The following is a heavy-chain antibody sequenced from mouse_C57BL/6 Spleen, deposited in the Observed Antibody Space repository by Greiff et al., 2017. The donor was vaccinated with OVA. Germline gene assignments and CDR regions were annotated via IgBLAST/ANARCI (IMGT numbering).Heavy chain of an antibody. CDR1: GFSFNTYA. J-gene: IGHJ4*01. CDR3: VRRDSSGYAMDY. Sequence: EVKLVESGGGLVQPKGSLKLSCEASGFSFNTYAMNWVRQAPGKGLEWVARIRSKSNNYATYYADSVKDRFTISRDDSESMLYLQMNNLKTEDTAMYYCVRRDSSGYAMDYWGQGTSVTVSS. V-gene: IGHV10-1*01. D-gene: IGHD3-2*02. CDR2: IRSKSNNYAT.